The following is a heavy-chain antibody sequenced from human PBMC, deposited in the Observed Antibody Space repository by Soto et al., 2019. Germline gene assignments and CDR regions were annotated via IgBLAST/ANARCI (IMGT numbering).Heavy chain of an antibody. Sequence: QVQLVQSGAEVKKPGSSVKVSCKASGGTFSSYTISWVRQAPGQGLEWMGRIIPILGIANYAQKFQGRVTITADDSTSTAYMELRSLRSEDTAVYYCAREGGGSLPDDTYYYYGMDVWGQGTTVTVSS. CDR2: IIPILGIA. D-gene: IGHD2-15*01. J-gene: IGHJ6*02. CDR3: AREGGGSLPDDTYYYYGMDV. V-gene: IGHV1-69*08. CDR1: GGTFSSYT.